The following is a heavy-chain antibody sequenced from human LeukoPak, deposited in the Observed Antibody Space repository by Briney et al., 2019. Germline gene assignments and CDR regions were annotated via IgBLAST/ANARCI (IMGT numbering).Heavy chain of an antibody. J-gene: IGHJ6*03. CDR1: GGSISSYY. D-gene: IGHD1-7*01. CDR3: ARRTLEFYYYYMDV. V-gene: IGHV4-4*07. Sequence: SETLSLTCTVSGGSISSYYWSWIRQPAGKGLEWIGRIYTSGSTNYNPSLKSRVTMSVDTSKNQFSLKLSSVTAADTAVYYCARRTLEFYYYYMDVWGKGTTVTVSS. CDR2: IYTSGST.